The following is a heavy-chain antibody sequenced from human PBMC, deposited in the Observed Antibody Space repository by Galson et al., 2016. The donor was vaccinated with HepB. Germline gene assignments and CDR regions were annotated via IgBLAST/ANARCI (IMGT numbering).Heavy chain of an antibody. J-gene: IGHJ4*02. CDR1: GFAFRTYS. D-gene: IGHD3-10*01. CDR3: ARDHLEYSFSGSYYNAGGSPDY. CDR2: ISHDGSNK. Sequence: SLRLSCAASGFAFRTYSMNWVRQTPGKGLEWVAVISHDGSNKYFAGSVKGRFTISRDNPKNTLYLQMNSLRAEDTAVYYCARDHLEYSFSGSYYNAGGSPDYWGQGTLVTVSS. V-gene: IGHV3-30*03.